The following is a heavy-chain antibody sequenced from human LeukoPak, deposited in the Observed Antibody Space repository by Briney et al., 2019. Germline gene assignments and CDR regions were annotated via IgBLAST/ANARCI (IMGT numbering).Heavy chain of an antibody. Sequence: ASVKVSCKASGYTFTSYYMHWVRQPPGQGLEWMGIINPSGGSTSYAQIFQGRVTMTSDTSTSTVYMELSSLRSEDTAVYYCARGQSNYYDSSGYYYVENWFDPWGQGTLVTVSS. J-gene: IGHJ5*02. D-gene: IGHD3-22*01. V-gene: IGHV1-46*01. CDR2: INPSGGST. CDR3: ARGQSNYYDSSGYYYVENWFDP. CDR1: GYTFTSYY.